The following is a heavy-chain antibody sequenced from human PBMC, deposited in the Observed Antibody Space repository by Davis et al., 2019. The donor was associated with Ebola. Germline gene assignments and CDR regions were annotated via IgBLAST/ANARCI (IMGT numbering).Heavy chain of an antibody. CDR3: ARDRDSSGWYGADGMDV. Sequence: GGSLRLSCAASGFTFSSYAMHWVRQAPGKGLEWVAVISYDGSNKYYADSVKGRFTISRDNSKNTLYLQMNSLRAEDTAVYYCARDRDSSGWYGADGMDVWGQGTTVTVSS. J-gene: IGHJ6*02. CDR1: GFTFSSYA. V-gene: IGHV3-30*04. D-gene: IGHD6-19*01. CDR2: ISYDGSNK.